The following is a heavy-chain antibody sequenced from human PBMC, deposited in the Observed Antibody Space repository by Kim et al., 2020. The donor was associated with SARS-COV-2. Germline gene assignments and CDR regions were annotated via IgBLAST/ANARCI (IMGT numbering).Heavy chain of an antibody. J-gene: IGHJ6*02. CDR1: GYTFTSYD. Sequence: ASVKVSCKASGYTFTSYDINWVRQATGQGLEWMGWMNPNSGNTGYAQKFQGRVTMTRNTSISTAYMELSNLRSEDTDVYYCARGVSGVESSGWFLSGNYYYYYGMDVWGQGTTVTVSS. D-gene: IGHD6-19*01. CDR2: MNPNSGNT. V-gene: IGHV1-8*01. CDR3: ARGVSGVESSGWFLSGNYYYYYGMDV.